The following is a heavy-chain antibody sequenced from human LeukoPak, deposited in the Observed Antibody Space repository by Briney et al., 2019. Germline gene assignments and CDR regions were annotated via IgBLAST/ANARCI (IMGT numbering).Heavy chain of an antibody. CDR1: GFTFSRFG. CDR2: IWYDGSNQ. CDR3: ARDRWYDGSGYIAAFDY. Sequence: GRSLRLSCEASGFTFSRFGMHWVRQAPGKGLEWVAVIWYDGSNQDYADSVKGRFTISRDNSKNTLYLQVSSLRAGDTAVYYCARDRWYDGSGYIAAFDYWGQGTLVTVS. J-gene: IGHJ4*02. D-gene: IGHD3-22*01. V-gene: IGHV3-33*01.